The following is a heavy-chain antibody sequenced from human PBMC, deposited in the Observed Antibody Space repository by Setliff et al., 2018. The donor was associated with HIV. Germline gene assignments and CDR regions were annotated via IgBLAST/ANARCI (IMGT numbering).Heavy chain of an antibody. CDR3: ASFDLSTTSSAD. Sequence: SETLSLTCTVSGGSTSSYYWTWIRQPAGKGLEWIGRIGPIYTSGSTKYNPSLESRVTMSVDTSKNQFSLRLYSVTAADTAVYYCASFDLSTTSSADWGQGALVTVSS. D-gene: IGHD6-6*01. J-gene: IGHJ1*01. V-gene: IGHV4-4*07. CDR2: IGPIYTSGST. CDR1: GGSTSSYY.